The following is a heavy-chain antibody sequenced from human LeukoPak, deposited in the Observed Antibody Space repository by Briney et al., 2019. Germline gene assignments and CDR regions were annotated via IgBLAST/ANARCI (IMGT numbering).Heavy chain of an antibody. V-gene: IGHV6-1*01. D-gene: IGHD1-26*01. J-gene: IGHJ6*03. CDR2: TYYRSKWYN. Sequence: SQTLSLTCAISGDIVSSNSAAWNWIRQSPSRGLERLGRTYYRSKWYNDYAVSVKSRITINPDTSKNQFSLQLNSVTPEDTAVYYCARGVGATLYYYYYYMDVWGKGTTVTVSS. CDR3: ARGVGATLYYYYYYMDV. CDR1: GDIVSSNSAA.